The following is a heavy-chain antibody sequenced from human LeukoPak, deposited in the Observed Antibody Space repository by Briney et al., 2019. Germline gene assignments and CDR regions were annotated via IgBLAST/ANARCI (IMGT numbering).Heavy chain of an antibody. CDR2: ISGRGGST. D-gene: IGHD2-2*01. J-gene: IGHJ4*02. CDR1: GFTFSSYA. Sequence: GGSLRLSCAASGFTFSSYAMSWVRQAPGKGLEWVSAISGRGGSTYYADSVKGRFTISRDNSKNTLYLQMNSLRAEDTAVYYCAREGYCSSTSCYREFDYWGQGTLVTVSS. CDR3: AREGYCSSTSCYREFDY. V-gene: IGHV3-23*01.